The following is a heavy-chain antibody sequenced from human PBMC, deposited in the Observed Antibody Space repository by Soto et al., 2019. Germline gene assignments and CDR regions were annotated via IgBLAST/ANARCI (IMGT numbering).Heavy chain of an antibody. CDR1: GFSFSSYA. Sequence: GGSLRLSCATSGFSFSSYAMHWVRQAPGKGLEWVALISYDESNKYYADSVKGRFSISGDNSNNMLYLQMDSLRTEDTAMYYCARAPPSSWHYDYWGQGTLVTVS. D-gene: IGHD6-6*01. CDR2: ISYDESNK. CDR3: ARAPPSSWHYDY. V-gene: IGHV3-30-3*01. J-gene: IGHJ4*02.